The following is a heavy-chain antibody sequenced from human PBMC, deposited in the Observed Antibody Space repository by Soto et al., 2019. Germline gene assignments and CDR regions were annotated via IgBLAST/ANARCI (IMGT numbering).Heavy chain of an antibody. J-gene: IGHJ3*02. V-gene: IGHV1-69*06. D-gene: IGHD5-18*01. CDR3: ASVDTAMVDAFDI. Sequence: AASVKVSCKASGGTFSSYAISWVRQAPGQGLEWMGGIIPIFGTANYAQKFQGRVTITADKSTSTAYMELSSLRSEDTAVYYCASVDTAMVDAFDIWGQGTMVTVSS. CDR2: IIPIFGTA. CDR1: GGTFSSYA.